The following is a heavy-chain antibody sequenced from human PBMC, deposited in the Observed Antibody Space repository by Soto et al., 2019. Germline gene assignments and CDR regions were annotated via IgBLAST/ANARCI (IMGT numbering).Heavy chain of an antibody. J-gene: IGHJ4*02. D-gene: IGHD3-3*01. Sequence: GGSLRLSCAASGFTFSRYGMHWVRQAPGKGLEWVAVIWYDGSNKYYADSVKGRFTISRDNSKNTLYLQMNSLRAEDTAVYYCARGPSAYDFWSGPGPFDYWGQGTLVTVSS. CDR2: IWYDGSNK. CDR1: GFTFSRYG. CDR3: ARGPSAYDFWSGPGPFDY. V-gene: IGHV3-33*01.